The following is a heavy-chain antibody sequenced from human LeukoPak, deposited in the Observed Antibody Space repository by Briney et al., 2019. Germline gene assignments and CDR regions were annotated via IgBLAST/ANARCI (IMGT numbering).Heavy chain of an antibody. CDR3: ARHRYGRYFDWLPTHYFDY. CDR2: ISSSSSTI. CDR1: GFTFSSYR. D-gene: IGHD3-9*01. Sequence: GGSLRLSCAASGFTFSSYRMNWVRQAPGKGLEWVSYISSSSSTIYYADSVKGRFTISRDNAKNSLYLQMNSLRAEDTAVYYCARHRYGRYFDWLPTHYFDYWGQGTLVTVSS. J-gene: IGHJ4*02. V-gene: IGHV3-48*01.